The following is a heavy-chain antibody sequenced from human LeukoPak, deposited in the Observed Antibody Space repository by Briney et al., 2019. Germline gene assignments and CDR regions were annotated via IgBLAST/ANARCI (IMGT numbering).Heavy chain of an antibody. V-gene: IGHV3-33*01. CDR3: ARDSRGATGLDY. Sequence: GALRLSCAASGFTFSNYGMHWVRQAPGKGLDWVAVIWYDGSKKYYADSVKGRFTISRDNSKNTLYLQMNSLSAEDTAVYYCARDSRGATGLDYWGQGTLVTVSS. CDR2: IWYDGSKK. J-gene: IGHJ4*02. CDR1: GFTFSNYG. D-gene: IGHD5-12*01.